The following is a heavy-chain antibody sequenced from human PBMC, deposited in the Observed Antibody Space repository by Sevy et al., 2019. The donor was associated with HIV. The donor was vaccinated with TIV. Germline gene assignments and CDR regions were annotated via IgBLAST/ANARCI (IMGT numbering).Heavy chain of an antibody. CDR2: IRAEAYGGTP. J-gene: IGHJ5*02. Sequence: GGSLRLSCTTSGFTFGDFAVSWFRQAPGKGLEWVGFIRAEAYGGTPEHAASVKGRFTISRDDSKNITYLQMDSLETEDTGVYFCTRGWIAVTRRRLNWLDPWGQGTQVTVSS. CDR3: TRGWIAVTRRRLNWLDP. D-gene: IGHD6-19*01. CDR1: GFTFGDFA. V-gene: IGHV3-49*03.